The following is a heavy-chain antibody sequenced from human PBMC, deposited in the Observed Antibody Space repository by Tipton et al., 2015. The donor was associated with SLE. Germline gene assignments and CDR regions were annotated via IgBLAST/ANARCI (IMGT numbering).Heavy chain of an antibody. J-gene: IGHJ3*02. CDR2: IYYSGST. CDR3: AGCGSGILDAFDI. CDR1: GGSISSYY. D-gene: IGHD3-10*01. V-gene: IGHV4-59*12. Sequence: LRLSCTVSGGSISSYYWSWIRQPPGKGLEWIGYIYYSGSTNYNPSLKSRVTISVDTSKNQFSLKLSSVTAADTAVYYCAGCGSGILDAFDIWGQGTMVTVSS.